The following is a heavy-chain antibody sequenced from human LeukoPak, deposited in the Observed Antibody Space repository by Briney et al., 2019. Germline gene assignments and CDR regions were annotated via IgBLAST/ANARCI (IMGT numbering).Heavy chain of an antibody. Sequence: PGASLRLSCAASGFTFSSYSMNWVRQAPGEGLEWVSYISGSSNTIYYADSVKGRFTISRDTAKNSLYLQMNSLRDEDSAVYYCARGYCSSNSCAFDYWGQGTLVTVSS. V-gene: IGHV3-48*02. D-gene: IGHD2-2*01. CDR2: ISGSSNTI. CDR3: ARGYCSSNSCAFDY. CDR1: GFTFSSYS. J-gene: IGHJ4*02.